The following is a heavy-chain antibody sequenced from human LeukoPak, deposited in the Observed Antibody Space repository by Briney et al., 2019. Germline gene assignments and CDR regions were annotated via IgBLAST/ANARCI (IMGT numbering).Heavy chain of an antibody. D-gene: IGHD6-19*01. CDR1: GGSISSSSYY. CDR2: IHYSGST. CDR3: ARPSSSGWLPFDY. J-gene: IGHJ4*02. V-gene: IGHV4-39*01. Sequence: SETLSLTCTVSGGSISSSSYYWGWIRQPPGKGLEWIGSIHYSGSTYYNPSLKSRVTISVDTSKNQFSLKLSSVTAADTAVYYCARPSSSGWLPFDYWGQGTLVTVSS.